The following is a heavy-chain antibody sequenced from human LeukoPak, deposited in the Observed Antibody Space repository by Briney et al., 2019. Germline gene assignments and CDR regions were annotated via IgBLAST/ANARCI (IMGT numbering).Heavy chain of an antibody. V-gene: IGHV1-69*04. D-gene: IGHD3-22*01. J-gene: IGHJ5*02. CDR3: ARSPYYDSSGYQYNWFDP. CDR2: IIPIFGIA. Sequence: ASVKVSCKASGGTFSSYAISWVRQAPGQGLEWMGRIIPIFGIANYAQKFQGRVTITADKSTSTAYMELSSLRSEDTAVYYCARSPYYDSSGYQYNWFDPWGQGTLVTVSS. CDR1: GGTFSSYA.